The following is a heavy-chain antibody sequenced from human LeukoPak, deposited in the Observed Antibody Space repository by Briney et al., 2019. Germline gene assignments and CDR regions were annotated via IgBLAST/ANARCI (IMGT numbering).Heavy chain of an antibody. CDR2: ISGGGGST. D-gene: IGHD3-22*01. CDR1: GFTFSSYW. CDR3: AKESFIPYYRDSGGYVEY. J-gene: IGHJ4*02. V-gene: IGHV3-23*01. Sequence: QSGGSLRLSCAASGFTFSSYWMNWVRQAPGKGLEWVSGISGGGGSTDYADSVKGRFTISRDNSKNTLYLQMNSLRAEDTAVYYCAKESFIPYYRDSGGYVEYWGQGTLVTVSS.